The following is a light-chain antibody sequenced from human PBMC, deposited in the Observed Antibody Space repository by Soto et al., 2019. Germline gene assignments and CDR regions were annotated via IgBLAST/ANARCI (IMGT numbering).Light chain of an antibody. CDR2: DAS. CDR3: QQYDNLPLI. V-gene: IGKV1-33*01. Sequence: DIQMTQSPSTLSTSVGDRVSINCRASQSISAWLAWYQQKPGKAPKLLIYDASSLETGVPSRFSGSGSGTDFTFTISSLQPEDFATYYCQQYDNLPLIFGQGTRLEIK. J-gene: IGKJ5*01. CDR1: QSISAW.